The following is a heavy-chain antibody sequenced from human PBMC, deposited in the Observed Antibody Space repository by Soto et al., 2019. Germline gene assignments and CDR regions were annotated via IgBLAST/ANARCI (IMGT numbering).Heavy chain of an antibody. Sequence: QVQLVQSGAEVKKPGSSVKVSCKASGGTFSRYAISWVRQAPGQGLEWRGGIIPISETTNYAQKFQGRVTITADESKSTAYMELSSLRSEDTAVYYCARSQGSSTSLEIYYYYYCGMDVWGQGTTVTVSS. CDR1: GGTFSRYA. J-gene: IGHJ6*02. D-gene: IGHD2-2*01. CDR3: ARSQGSSTSLEIYYYYYCGMDV. V-gene: IGHV1-69*01. CDR2: IIPISETT.